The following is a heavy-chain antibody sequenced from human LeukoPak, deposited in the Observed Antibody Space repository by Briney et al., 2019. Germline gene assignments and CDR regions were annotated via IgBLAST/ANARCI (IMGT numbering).Heavy chain of an antibody. Sequence: PSETLSLTCTVSGDSISSGTYYWSWIRQPAGKGLEWIGRVYSSGSTNYNPSLKSRVTISVDTSKNQFSLKLSSVTAADTAVYYCARVPQYNWNYWYYFDYWGQGTLVTVSS. CDR3: ARVPQYNWNYWYYFDY. CDR1: GDSISSGTYY. J-gene: IGHJ4*02. CDR2: VYSSGST. D-gene: IGHD1-7*01. V-gene: IGHV4-61*02.